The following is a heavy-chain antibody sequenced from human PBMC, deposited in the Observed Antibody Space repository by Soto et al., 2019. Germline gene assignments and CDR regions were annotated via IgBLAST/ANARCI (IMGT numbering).Heavy chain of an antibody. CDR3: ARDLGDDAFDI. V-gene: IGHV3-7*03. Sequence: EVQLVESGGGLVQPGGSLRLSCAASGFTFSSYWMSWVRQAPGKGLEWVANIKQDGSEKYYVDSVKGRFTISRDNAKNALYLQMNSLRAEDAAVYYCARDLGDDAFDIWGQGTMVTVSS. CDR1: GFTFSSYW. J-gene: IGHJ3*02. D-gene: IGHD3-16*01. CDR2: IKQDGSEK.